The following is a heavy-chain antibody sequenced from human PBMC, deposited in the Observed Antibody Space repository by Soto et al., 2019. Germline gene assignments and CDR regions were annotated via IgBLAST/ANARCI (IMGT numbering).Heavy chain of an antibody. Sequence: EVQLVESGGGLVQPGGSLRLSCAASGFTFSSYWMSWVRQAPGKGLEWVANIKTDGSEKYYMDSVRGRFTTSRDNARNFFVLQTNSLTGAETAVYYCTREGAPFALDAWGLGTAVTVSS. D-gene: IGHD3-16*01. J-gene: IGHJ6*02. CDR2: IKTDGSEK. V-gene: IGHV3-7*03. CDR3: TREGAPFALDA. CDR1: GFTFSSYW.